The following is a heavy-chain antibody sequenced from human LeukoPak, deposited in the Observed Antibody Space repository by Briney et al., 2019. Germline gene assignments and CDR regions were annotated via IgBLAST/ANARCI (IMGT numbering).Heavy chain of an antibody. V-gene: IGHV3-33*01. CDR2: IWYDGSDK. CDR3: ARDPTRERWLQNYFDY. CDR1: GFTFSTYD. D-gene: IGHD5-24*01. Sequence: GRSLRLSCAASGFTFSTYDMHWVRQAPGKGLEWVAVIWYDGSDKYYADSVKGRFTISRDNSKNTLFLQMNSLRAEDTAVYYCARDPTRERWLQNYFDYWGQGTLVTVSS. J-gene: IGHJ4*02.